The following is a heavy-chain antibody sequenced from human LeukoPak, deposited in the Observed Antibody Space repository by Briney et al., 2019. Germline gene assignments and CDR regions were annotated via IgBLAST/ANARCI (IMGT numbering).Heavy chain of an antibody. CDR3: AKDNSHYYDSSGHFDY. Sequence: PGGSLRLSCAASGFTFTSYWMTWVRQAPGKGLEWVSGISWNSGSIGYADSVKGRFTISRDNAKNSLYLQMNSLRAEDTALYYCAKDNSHYYDSSGHFDYWGQGTLVTVSS. CDR2: ISWNSGSI. V-gene: IGHV3-9*01. CDR1: GFTFTSYW. J-gene: IGHJ4*02. D-gene: IGHD3-22*01.